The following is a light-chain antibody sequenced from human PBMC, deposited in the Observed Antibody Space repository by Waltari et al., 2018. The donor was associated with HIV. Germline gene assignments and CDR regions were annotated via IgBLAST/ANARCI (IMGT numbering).Light chain of an antibody. CDR1: SSDVGNYDF. CDR3: SSHAVISTYV. Sequence: QSALTQPRSVSGSPGQSVTISCTGTSSDVGNYDFVSWYQQHPGKAPRLIIFYVTKRPSGVPDRFSGSKSGNTASLTISGLQADDEADYFCSSHAVISTYVFGVGTTVTVL. J-gene: IGLJ1*01. V-gene: IGLV2-11*01. CDR2: YVT.